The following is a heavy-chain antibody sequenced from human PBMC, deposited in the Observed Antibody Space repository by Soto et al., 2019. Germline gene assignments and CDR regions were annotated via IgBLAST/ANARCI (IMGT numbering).Heavy chain of an antibody. D-gene: IGHD3-22*01. CDR2: ISGSGGST. Sequence: SGGSLRLSCAASGFTFSSYAMSWVRQAPGKGLEWVSAISGSGGSTYYADSVKGRFTISRDNSKNTLYLQMNSLRAEDTAVYYCAKASREAIVVITLSSSDYFDYWGQGTLVTVSS. CDR3: AKASREAIVVITLSSSDYFDY. CDR1: GFTFSSYA. V-gene: IGHV3-23*01. J-gene: IGHJ4*02.